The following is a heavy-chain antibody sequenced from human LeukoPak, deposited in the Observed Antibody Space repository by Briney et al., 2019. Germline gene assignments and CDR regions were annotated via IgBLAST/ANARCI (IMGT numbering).Heavy chain of an antibody. J-gene: IGHJ4*02. D-gene: IGHD6-13*01. CDR1: GYTFTGYY. CDR3: ARVPQRRTGIAAAVY. CDR2: INPNSGGT. Sequence: ASVKVSCKASGYTFTGYYMHWVRQAPGQGLEWMGWINPNSGGTNYAQKFQGRVTMTRDTSISTAYIELSRLRSDDTAVYYCARVPQRRTGIAAAVYWGQGTLVTVSS. V-gene: IGHV1-2*02.